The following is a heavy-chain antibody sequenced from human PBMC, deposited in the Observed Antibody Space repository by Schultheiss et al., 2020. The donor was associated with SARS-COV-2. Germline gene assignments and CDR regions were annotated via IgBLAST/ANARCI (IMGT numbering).Heavy chain of an antibody. CDR2: ISSSGSTV. V-gene: IGHV3-48*03. Sequence: GGSLRLSCAASGFTFSSYEVNWVRQAPGKGLEWVSYISSSGSTVYHADSVKGRFTISRDNAKNSLFLQMNSLRDEDTAVYYCAVWSGDYWGQGTQVTVSS. CDR3: AVWSGDY. J-gene: IGHJ4*02. D-gene: IGHD3-10*01. CDR1: GFTFSSYE.